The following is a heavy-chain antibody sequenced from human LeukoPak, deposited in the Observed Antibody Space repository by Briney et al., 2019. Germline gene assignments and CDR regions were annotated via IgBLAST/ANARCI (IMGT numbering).Heavy chain of an antibody. CDR3: AHRPVAGAFDY. CDR2: NYCDDDK. V-gene: IGHV2-5*02. CDR1: GISFSTREVG. J-gene: IGHJ4*02. Sequence: SGPTLVHPTQTLTLTCTFSGISFSTREVGVVWIRQPPGKALEWLTINYCDDDKRYSPSLKSRSTFTNDTSKNQVVFTMINMDPLDSATYYCAHRPVAGAFDYWGQGTLVTVSS. D-gene: IGHD4-23*01.